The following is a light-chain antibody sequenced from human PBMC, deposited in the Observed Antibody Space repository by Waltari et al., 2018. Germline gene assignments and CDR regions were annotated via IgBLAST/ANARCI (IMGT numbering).Light chain of an antibody. CDR1: ALPNKY. CDR3: YSTDYTGNYWV. V-gene: IGLV3-10*01. Sequence: SYELTQPPSVSVSPGHTARITCSGEALPNKYAYWYRQKSGQAPVLVIYEDTKQPSGIPERFSASNSGAVATLTITGAQVEDEADYYCYSTDYTGNYWVFGGGTKLTVL. CDR2: EDT. J-gene: IGLJ3*02.